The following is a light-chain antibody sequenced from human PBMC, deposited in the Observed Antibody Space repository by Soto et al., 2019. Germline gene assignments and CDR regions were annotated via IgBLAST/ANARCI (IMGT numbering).Light chain of an antibody. CDR2: AAS. J-gene: IGKJ1*01. CDR3: LKYNSATWT. Sequence: DIQMTQSPSSLSASVGDRVTITCRASQGISNYLAWYHQKPGKVPKLLIYAASTLQSGVPSRFSGSGSGTDFPITISSLQNEDVATYYCLKYNSATWTFGQGTKVEIK. CDR1: QGISNY. V-gene: IGKV1-27*01.